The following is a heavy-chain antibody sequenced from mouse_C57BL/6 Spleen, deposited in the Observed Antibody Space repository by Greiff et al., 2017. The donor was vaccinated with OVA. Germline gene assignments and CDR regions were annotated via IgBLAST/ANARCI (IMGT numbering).Heavy chain of an antibody. V-gene: IGHV5-12*01. CDR2: ISNGGGST. CDR3: ARRGAFYAMDY. CDR1: GFTFSDYY. Sequence: EVMLVESGGGLVQPGGSLKLSCAASGFTFSDYYMYWVRQTPEKRLEWVAYISNGGGSTYYPDTVKGRFTISRDNAKNTLYLQMSRLKSEDTAMYYCARRGAFYAMDYWGQGTSVTVSS. D-gene: IGHD3-1*01. J-gene: IGHJ4*01.